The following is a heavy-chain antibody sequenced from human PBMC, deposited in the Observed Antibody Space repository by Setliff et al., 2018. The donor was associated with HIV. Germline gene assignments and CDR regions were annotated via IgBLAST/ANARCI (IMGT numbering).Heavy chain of an antibody. J-gene: IGHJ4*02. CDR2: INPAGGNS. D-gene: IGHD2-2*01. CDR1: GYSFGDYY. CDR3: ARVYCGIASCYDEYYFDY. Sequence: ASVKVSCKSSGYSFGDYYIHWVRQAPGQGLEWMGVINPAGGNSHYAQKFQGRVTVTRDASTSTVYMDLSSLRSDDTAVYFCARVYCGIASCYDEYYFDYWGQGTLVTVSS. V-gene: IGHV1-46*01.